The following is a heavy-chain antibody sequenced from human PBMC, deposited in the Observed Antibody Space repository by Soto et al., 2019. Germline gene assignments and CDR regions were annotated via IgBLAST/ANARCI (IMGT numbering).Heavy chain of an antibody. CDR3: ATRITVFGVLIPPFDP. CDR1: GGSVNGYY. Sequence: SETLSLTCAVYGGSVNGYYWNWIRQPPGKGLEWIGEINHTGGTHYNPSLKSRVTMSVDTSNNQFSLRLSSVTAADTAIYYCATRITVFGVLIPPFDPWGQGTQVTVSS. D-gene: IGHD3-3*01. J-gene: IGHJ5*02. CDR2: INHTGGT. V-gene: IGHV4-34*01.